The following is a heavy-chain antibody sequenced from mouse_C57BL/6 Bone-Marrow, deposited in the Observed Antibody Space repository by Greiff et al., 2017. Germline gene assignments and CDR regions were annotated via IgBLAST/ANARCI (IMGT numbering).Heavy chain of an antibody. CDR1: GYTFTSYG. D-gene: IGHD2-1*01. J-gene: IGHJ2*01. CDR3: ARYGNYGGFDY. CDR2: IYPRSGNT. V-gene: IGHV1-81*01. Sequence: VQLQQSGAELARPGASVKLSCKASGYTFTSYGISWVKQSTGQGLEWIGEIYPRSGNTYYNEKFKGKATLTADKSSSTAYMELRSLTSEDSAVYFCARYGNYGGFDYWGQGTTLTVSS.